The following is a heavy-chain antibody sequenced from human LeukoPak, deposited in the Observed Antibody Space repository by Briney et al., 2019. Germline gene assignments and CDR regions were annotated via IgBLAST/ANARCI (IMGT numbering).Heavy chain of an antibody. Sequence: PGGSLRLSCAASGFTFTEHYMSWIRQAPGKGLEWVSYISSSASDISYADSVKGRFTISRDNAKNSLYLQMNSLRAEDTAVYYCARESDCPRPPAAGSCFFDVWGQGTLVTVSS. D-gene: IGHD6-13*01. CDR1: GFTFTEHY. CDR2: ISSSASDI. V-gene: IGHV3-11*01. J-gene: IGHJ3*01. CDR3: ARESDCPRPPAAGSCFFDV.